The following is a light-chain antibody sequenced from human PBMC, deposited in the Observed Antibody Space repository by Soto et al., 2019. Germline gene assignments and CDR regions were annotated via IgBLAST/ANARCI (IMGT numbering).Light chain of an antibody. J-gene: IGKJ4*01. CDR1: QDISSW. CDR3: QQADSFPLT. Sequence: DIQMTQSPSSVSASVGDRVTITCRASQDISSWLAWYQQKPGTAPKLLIYAASSLLSGVPSRFSGSGSGTDFTLTISSLQLEDFATYYCQQADSFPLTFGGGTKVEIK. V-gene: IGKV1-12*01. CDR2: AAS.